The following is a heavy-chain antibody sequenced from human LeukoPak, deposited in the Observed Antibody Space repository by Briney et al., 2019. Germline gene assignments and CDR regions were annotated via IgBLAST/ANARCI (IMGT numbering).Heavy chain of an antibody. V-gene: IGHV3-30-3*01. D-gene: IGHD1-26*01. CDR2: ISYDGSNK. CDR3: ARDRRQWELLLTYYFDY. CDR1: GFTFSSYA. J-gene: IGHJ4*02. Sequence: GGSLRLSCAASGFTFSSYAMHWVRQAPGKGLEWVAVISYDGSNKYYADSVKGRFTISRDNSKNTLYLRMNSLRAEDTAVYYCARDRRQWELLLTYYFDYWGQGTLVTVSS.